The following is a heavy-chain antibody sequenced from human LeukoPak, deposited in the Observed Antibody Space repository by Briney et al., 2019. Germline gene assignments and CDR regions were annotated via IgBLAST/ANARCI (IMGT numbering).Heavy chain of an antibody. CDR2: IGGSDGRT. J-gene: IGHJ4*02. CDR1: ASTFSNYA. CDR3: ADPPNADY. V-gene: IGHV3-23*01. Sequence: GGSLTLSCAASASTFSNYAMSWVRQAPGKGLEWVSSIGGSDGRTYYAESVQGRFTISRDNSKKMLYLQMNSLRVEDTAVYFCADPPNADYWGQGTLVTVSS. D-gene: IGHD4/OR15-4a*01.